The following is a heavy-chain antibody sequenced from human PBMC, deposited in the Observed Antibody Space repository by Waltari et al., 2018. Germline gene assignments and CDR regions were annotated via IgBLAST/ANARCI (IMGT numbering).Heavy chain of an antibody. D-gene: IGHD3-22*01. CDR3: ARGRDSSGYYDFDY. CDR2: INHSGST. V-gene: IGHV4-34*01. J-gene: IGHJ4*02. CDR1: GGSFSGYY. Sequence: QVQLQQWGAGLLKPSETLSLTCAVYGGSFSGYYWSWIRQPPGKGLEWIGEINHSGSTNYNPSLKSRVTISVDTSKNQFSLKLSSVTAADTAMYYCARGRDSSGYYDFDYWGQGTLVTVSS.